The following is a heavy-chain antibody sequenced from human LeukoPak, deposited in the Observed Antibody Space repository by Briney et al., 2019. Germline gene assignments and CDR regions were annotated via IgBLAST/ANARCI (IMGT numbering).Heavy chain of an antibody. CDR1: GGSISSHY. CDR3: ASAPYTSGWSVFDY. J-gene: IGHJ4*02. Sequence: PSETLSLTCTVSGGSISSHYWSWIRQPPGKGLEWIGYIYYSGSTNNNPSLKSRVTISVDTSNNQFSLKLRPVTAADTAVYYCASAPYTSGWSVFDYWGQGTLVTVSS. D-gene: IGHD6-19*01. V-gene: IGHV4-59*11. CDR2: IYYSGST.